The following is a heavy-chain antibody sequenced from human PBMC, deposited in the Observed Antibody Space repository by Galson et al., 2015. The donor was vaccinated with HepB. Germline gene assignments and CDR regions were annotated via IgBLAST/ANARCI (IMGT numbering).Heavy chain of an antibody. CDR3: ARDAGHQLILVLAH. CDR2: ISDNGSDK. CDR1: GFIFSNFA. J-gene: IGHJ1*01. Sequence: SLRLSCAASGFIFSNFAMHWVRQAPGKGLEWVAVISDNGSDKNYAASGRGRFTISRDKSKNTLYLQMNNLRAEDTAIYYCARDAGHQLILVLAHWGQRSLVSVSS. V-gene: IGHV3-30*04. D-gene: IGHD2-2*01.